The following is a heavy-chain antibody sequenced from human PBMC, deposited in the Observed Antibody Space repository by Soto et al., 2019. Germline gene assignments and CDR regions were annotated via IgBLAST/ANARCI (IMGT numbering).Heavy chain of an antibody. J-gene: IGHJ4*02. Sequence: ELQLLESGGCLVQPGGSLRLSCAASGFTFSSYAMSWVRQAPGKGLEWVSAISASAGITYYTYSVKGRFIISRDNSKNTLYLQMNSLRAEDTAVFYCAKDRLAVASTTSDYWGQGTLVTVSS. CDR2: ISASAGIT. V-gene: IGHV3-23*01. CDR3: AKDRLAVASTTSDY. CDR1: GFTFSSYA. D-gene: IGHD6-19*01.